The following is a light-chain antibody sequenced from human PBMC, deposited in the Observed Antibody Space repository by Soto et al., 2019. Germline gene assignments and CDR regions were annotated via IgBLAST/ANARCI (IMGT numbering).Light chain of an antibody. J-gene: IGKJ5*01. CDR1: QNIDDY. CDR3: LQDYNYPFT. Sequence: DIQMTQSPSTLSASVGDRFTITCRASQNIDDYLAWYQQKPGKAPKLLIYKASNLESGVPSRFSGSGSGTDFTLTISSLQPEDFATYYCLQDYNYPFTFGQGTRLRL. V-gene: IGKV1-5*03. CDR2: KAS.